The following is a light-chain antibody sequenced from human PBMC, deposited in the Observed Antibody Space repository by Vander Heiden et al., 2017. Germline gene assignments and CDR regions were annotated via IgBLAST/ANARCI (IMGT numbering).Light chain of an antibody. CDR3: CSVVGTFTYV. Sequence: QSALTQPRSVSGSPGQPVTISCIGPSSDVGRINYVSWYQQHPGKAPKHIIYDVTMRPSGVADRISGARSAATASLTISGLQVEDEADYYCCSVVGTFTYVFGTGTKVTV. CDR1: SSDVGRINY. J-gene: IGLJ1*01. V-gene: IGLV2-11*01. CDR2: DVT.